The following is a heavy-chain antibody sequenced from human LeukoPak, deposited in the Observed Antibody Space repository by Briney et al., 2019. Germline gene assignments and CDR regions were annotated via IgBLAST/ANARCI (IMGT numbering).Heavy chain of an antibody. CDR1: GGSISSSSYY. CDR3: ARDPANTPETWDFDY. V-gene: IGHV4-39*07. Sequence: SETLSLTCTVSGGSISSSSYYWGWIRQPPGKGLEWIGYIWHSGNTYYNPSLKSRVTISVDRSRNQFSLSLSSVTAADTAVYYCARDPANTPETWDFDYWSQGALVTVSS. J-gene: IGHJ4*02. CDR2: IWHSGNT.